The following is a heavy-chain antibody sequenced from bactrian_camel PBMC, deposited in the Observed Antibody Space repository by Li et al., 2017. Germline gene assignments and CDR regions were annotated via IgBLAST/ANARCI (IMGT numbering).Heavy chain of an antibody. CDR1: GYTYDTYC. V-gene: IGHV3S53*01. D-gene: IGHD6*01. CDR2: IDSYGES. CDR3: AAAVRGSGGTCRNARDYRY. J-gene: IGHJ4*01. Sequence: HVQLVESGGGSVQAGGSLRLSCEAPGYTYDTYCMGWFRQAPGKEREGIATIDSYGESTYAASAEGRFTISKDNKRNIVYLQMDNLKPEDTAMYYCAAAVRGSGGTCRNARDYRYWGQGTQVTVS.